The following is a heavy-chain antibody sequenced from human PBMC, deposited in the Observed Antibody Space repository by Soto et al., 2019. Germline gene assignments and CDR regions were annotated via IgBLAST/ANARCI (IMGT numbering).Heavy chain of an antibody. V-gene: IGHV3-30-3*01. CDR2: ISYDGSNK. CDR1: GFTFSSYA. J-gene: IGHJ4*02. D-gene: IGHD5-12*01. Sequence: GGSLRLSCAASGFTFSSYAMHWVRQAPGKGLEWVAVISYDGSNKYYADSVKGRFTISRDNSKNTLYLQMNSLRAEDTAVYYCARDRSGYGERAGFDYWGQGTLVTVSS. CDR3: ARDRSGYGERAGFDY.